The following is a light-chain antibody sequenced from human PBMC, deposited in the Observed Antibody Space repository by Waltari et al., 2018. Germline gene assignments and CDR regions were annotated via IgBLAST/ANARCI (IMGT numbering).Light chain of an antibody. CDR1: QSVNTD. CDR2: GAS. J-gene: IGKJ5*01. V-gene: IGKV3-15*01. CDR3: QQYNTWPSVT. Sequence: EMVMTQSPASLSVSPGETATLSCRASQSVNTDLAWYQQKPGQAPRLFIYGASTRTTDVPARFGGSGSGTEFTLTISSLQSEDFAVYYGQQYNTWPSVTFGQGTRLQIK.